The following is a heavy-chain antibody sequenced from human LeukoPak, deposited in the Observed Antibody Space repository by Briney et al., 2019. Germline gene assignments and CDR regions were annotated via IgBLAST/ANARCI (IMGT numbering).Heavy chain of an antibody. CDR3: ARDGGIAVAGFYYYYMDV. V-gene: IGHV3-53*01. D-gene: IGHD6-19*01. CDR1: GFTVSSNY. J-gene: IGHJ6*03. Sequence: PGGSLRLSCAASGFTVSSNYMSWVRQAPGKGLESVSVIYSGGSTYYADSVKGRFTISRDNSKNTLYLQMNSLRAEDTAVYYCARDGGIAVAGFYYYYMDVWGKGTTVTVSS. CDR2: IYSGGST.